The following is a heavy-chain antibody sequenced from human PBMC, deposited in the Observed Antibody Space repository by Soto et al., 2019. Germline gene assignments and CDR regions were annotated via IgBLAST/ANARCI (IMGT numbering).Heavy chain of an antibody. D-gene: IGHD3-10*01. V-gene: IGHV1-69*06. CDR2: IIPIFGTA. Sequence: QVQLVQSGAEVKKPGSSVKVSCKASGGTFSSYAISWVRQAPGQGLEWMGGIIPIFGTANYAQKFQGRVTITADKSTSTAYMELSSLRSEDTAVYNCARDRRKTLWFGDDGFDPWGQGTLVTVSS. J-gene: IGHJ5*02. CDR3: ARDRRKTLWFGDDGFDP. CDR1: GGTFSSYA.